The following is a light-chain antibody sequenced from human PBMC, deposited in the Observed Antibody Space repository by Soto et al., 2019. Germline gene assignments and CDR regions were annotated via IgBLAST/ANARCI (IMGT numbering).Light chain of an antibody. V-gene: IGLV2-14*03. CDR2: NVY. Sequence: QSVRTQPASVCGSPGQAITISCTGTSSDVGAYNFVSWHQQHPGKAPKLMIYNVYDRPSGISYRFSGSKSGNTASLTISGLQGEDEADYYCSAYTVSRTYVFGTGTKVTVL. CDR1: SSDVGAYNF. CDR3: SAYTVSRTYV. J-gene: IGLJ1*01.